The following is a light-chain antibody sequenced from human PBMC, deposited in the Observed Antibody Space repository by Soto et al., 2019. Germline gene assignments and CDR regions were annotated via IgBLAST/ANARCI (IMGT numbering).Light chain of an antibody. CDR1: QRIDTW. V-gene: IGKV1-12*01. J-gene: IGKJ5*01. CDR3: QQANSFPIT. Sequence: IQLTQSPSSVSASVGDRVTITCRASQRIDTWLAWYQQKPGKAPRLLIYEATNLQSGVPPRFSGSGSGTDFTLTISSLQPEDFATYFCQQANSFPITFGQGTRLEIK. CDR2: EAT.